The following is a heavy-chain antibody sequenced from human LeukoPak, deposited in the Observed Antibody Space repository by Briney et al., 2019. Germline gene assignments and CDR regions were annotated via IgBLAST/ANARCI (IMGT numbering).Heavy chain of an antibody. Sequence: GGSLRLSCAASGFTFGDFAMTWVRQAPGKGLQWVGFIRSEPYGGTTEYAASVKGRFTISRDDSKSIAYLQMNSLKTEDTAVYYCTSVLVATIGGNYYYYGMAVWGQGTTVTVSS. J-gene: IGHJ6*02. CDR2: IRSEPYGGTT. CDR3: TSVLVATIGGNYYYYGMAV. D-gene: IGHD5-12*01. V-gene: IGHV3-49*04. CDR1: GFTFGDFA.